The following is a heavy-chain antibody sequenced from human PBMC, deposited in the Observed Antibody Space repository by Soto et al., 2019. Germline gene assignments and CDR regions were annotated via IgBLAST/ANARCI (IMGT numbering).Heavy chain of an antibody. Sequence: GGSLRLSCAASGFTLSSYEMNWVRQAPGKGLEWVSYISSSGSIIYYADSVKGRFTISRDNAENPLYLQMNSLRAEDTAVYYCARYGGYCSSTSCYSYGMDVWGQGTTVTVSS. CDR1: GFTLSSYE. CDR3: ARYGGYCSSTSCYSYGMDV. D-gene: IGHD2-2*01. CDR2: ISSSGSII. J-gene: IGHJ6*02. V-gene: IGHV3-48*03.